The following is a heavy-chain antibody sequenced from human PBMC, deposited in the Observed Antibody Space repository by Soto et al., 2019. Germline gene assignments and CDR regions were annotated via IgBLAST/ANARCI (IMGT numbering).Heavy chain of an antibody. D-gene: IGHD3-3*01. CDR3: ARGRITIFGVVIILDY. J-gene: IGHJ4*02. CDR1: GGSFSGYY. Sequence: PSETLSLTCAVYGGSFSGYYWSWIRQPPGKGLEWIGEINHSGSTNYNPSLKSRVTISVDTSKNQFSLKLSSVTAADTAVYNCARGRITIFGVVIILDYWGQGTLVTVSS. V-gene: IGHV4-34*01. CDR2: INHSGST.